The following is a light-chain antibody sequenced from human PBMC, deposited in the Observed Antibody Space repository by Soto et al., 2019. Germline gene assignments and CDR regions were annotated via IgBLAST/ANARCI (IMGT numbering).Light chain of an antibody. CDR3: QQYNNWPPLT. Sequence: EIVMTQSPATLSVSPGERATLSCRASQSVSSNLAWYQQKPGQAPRLLIYGASTRATGIPARFSGSGSGTEFTLIISRLQSEDFAVYYCQQYNNWPPLTFGGGTKVEIK. CDR2: GAS. J-gene: IGKJ4*01. V-gene: IGKV3-15*01. CDR1: QSVSSN.